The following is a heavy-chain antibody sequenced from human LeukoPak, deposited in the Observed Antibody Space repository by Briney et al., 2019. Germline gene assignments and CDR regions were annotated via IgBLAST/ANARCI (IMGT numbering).Heavy chain of an antibody. V-gene: IGHV3-21*01. J-gene: IGHJ4*02. CDR1: GFTFSSYS. D-gene: IGHD5-12*01. CDR2: ISSSTSDI. CDR3: ARDAREYSGYDYC. Sequence: GGSLRLSCAASGFTFSSYSMNWVRQAPGKGLEWVSFISSSTSDIYYADSVKGRFTISRDNAKNSLYLQMNSLRAEDTAVYYCARDAREYSGYDYCWGQGTLVTVPS.